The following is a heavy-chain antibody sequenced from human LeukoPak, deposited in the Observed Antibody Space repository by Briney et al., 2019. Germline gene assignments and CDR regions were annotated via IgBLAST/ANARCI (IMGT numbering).Heavy chain of an antibody. CDR1: GGTFSSYA. J-gene: IGHJ4*02. V-gene: IGHV1-69*05. CDR2: IIPIFGTA. CDR3: ARGLAVVVPAASPFDY. D-gene: IGHD2-2*01. Sequence: GSSVKVSCKASGGTFSSYAISWVRQAPEQGLEWMGGIIPIFGTANYAQKFQGRVTITTDESTSTAYMELSSLRSEDTAVYYCARGLAVVVPAASPFDYWGQGTLVTVSS.